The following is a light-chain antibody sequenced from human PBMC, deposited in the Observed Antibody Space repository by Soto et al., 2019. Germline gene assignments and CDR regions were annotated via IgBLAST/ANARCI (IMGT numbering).Light chain of an antibody. CDR1: QSFTRASQSVNSY. J-gene: IGKJ4*01. V-gene: IGKV3-11*01. Sequence: EIVLTQSPATLSLSPGERASLSCRASQSFTRASQSVNSYLAWYQHKPGQAPRLLIYDVSNRAAGIPARFSGSGSGTDFTLTISSLEPEDFAVYYCQQRSDWPRLTFGGGTKIEIK. CDR3: QQRSDWPRLT. CDR2: DVS.